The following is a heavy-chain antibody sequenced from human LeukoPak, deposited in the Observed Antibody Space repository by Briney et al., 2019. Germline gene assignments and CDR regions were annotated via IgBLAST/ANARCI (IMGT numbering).Heavy chain of an antibody. Sequence: PGGSLRLSCATSGFTFSTYGMHWFRQAPGKGLEWVTFIRYDGSNKYYADSVKGRFTISRDNSKNTLYLQMSSLRAEDTAVYFCAKDKDPWKSTSISDFDYWGQGTLVTVSS. CDR1: GFTFSTYG. CDR2: IRYDGSNK. V-gene: IGHV3-30*02. D-gene: IGHD1-1*01. CDR3: AKDKDPWKSTSISDFDY. J-gene: IGHJ4*02.